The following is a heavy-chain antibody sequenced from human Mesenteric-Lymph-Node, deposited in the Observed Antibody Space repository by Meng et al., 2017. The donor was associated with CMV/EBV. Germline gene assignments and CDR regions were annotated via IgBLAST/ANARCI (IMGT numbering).Heavy chain of an antibody. V-gene: IGHV3-21*06. CDR2: ISSRRGFT. Sequence: GGSLRLSCAVSGMSFSSDTMNWVRQSPGRGLEWVSSISSRRGFTYYADSVKDRFTISRDDANNSVYLQMNSLRLGDTAEYYCARDEYCSSTSCYNYGMDVWGQGTTVTVSS. CDR3: ARDEYCSSTSCYNYGMDV. CDR1: GMSFSSDT. D-gene: IGHD2-2*01. J-gene: IGHJ6*02.